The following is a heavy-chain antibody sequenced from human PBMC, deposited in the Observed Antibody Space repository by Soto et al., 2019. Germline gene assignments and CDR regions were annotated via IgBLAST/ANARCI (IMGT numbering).Heavy chain of an antibody. Sequence: GSLRLSCAASGFTFSSYGMHWVRQAPGKGLEWVAVIWYDGSNKYYADSVKGRFTISRDNSKNTLYLQMNSLRAEDTAVYYCARDLTITPRVGYYYGMDVWGQGTTVTVSS. CDR3: ARDLTITPRVGYYYGMDV. V-gene: IGHV3-33*01. J-gene: IGHJ6*02. CDR1: GFTFSSYG. D-gene: IGHD4-17*01. CDR2: IWYDGSNK.